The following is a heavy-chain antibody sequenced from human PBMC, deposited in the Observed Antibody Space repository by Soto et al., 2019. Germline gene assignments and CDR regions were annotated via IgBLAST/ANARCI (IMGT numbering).Heavy chain of an antibody. CDR2: INYSGRT. J-gene: IGHJ4*02. D-gene: IGHD4-17*01. Sequence: SETLSLTCTVPGGSISDSSHYWAWIRQPPGKGLEWIATINYSGRTYYNPSLRSRVTISVDTSRDQFSLNLNSVTAADTAVYYCARHFGNYGGWAFDFWGQGTLVTVSS. CDR3: ARHFGNYGGWAFDF. V-gene: IGHV4-39*01. CDR1: GGSISDSSHY.